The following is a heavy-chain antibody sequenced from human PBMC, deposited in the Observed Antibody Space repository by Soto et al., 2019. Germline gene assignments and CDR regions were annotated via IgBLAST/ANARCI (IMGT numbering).Heavy chain of an antibody. CDR1: GFIFNNYA. CDR2: ISASGSRN. V-gene: IGHV3-23*01. CDR3: AKVVKYDVLTGYYKGPDYYGMDV. J-gene: IGHJ6*02. Sequence: GGSLRLSCAASGFIFNNYAMSWVRQAPGKGLEWVSGISASGSRNFYADSVKGRFTVSRDFSKNTLSLQMDSLRAEDTAVYFCAKVVKYDVLTGYYKGPDYYGMDVWGQGTTVTVSS. D-gene: IGHD3-9*01.